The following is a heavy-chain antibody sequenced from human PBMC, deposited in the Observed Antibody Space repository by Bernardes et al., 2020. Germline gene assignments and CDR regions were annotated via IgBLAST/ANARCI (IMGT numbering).Heavy chain of an antibody. D-gene: IGHD3-3*01. Sequence: GGSLRLSCAASGFTFSYYAMTWVRQAPAMGLEWVSTISGSGTSTYYADSVKGRFTVSRDNSKKTLYLQLHSPTAEDTARYYCSKEGTISVFGGVIDHHFDYWGQGTLVTVSS. CDR2: ISGSGTST. J-gene: IGHJ4*02. CDR1: GFTFSYYA. V-gene: IGHV3-23*01. CDR3: SKEGTISVFGGVIDHHFDY.